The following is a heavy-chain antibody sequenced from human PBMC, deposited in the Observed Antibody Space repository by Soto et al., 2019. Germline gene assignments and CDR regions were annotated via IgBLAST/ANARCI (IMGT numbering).Heavy chain of an antibody. CDR1: RGSISNYY. CDR2: VYHSGST. CDR3: ATIPGYCSSTSCYGDYYFDY. Sequence: PSETLSLTCTVSRGSISNYYWSWIRQPPGKRPEWIGYVYHSGSTNYNPSLKSRVTISVDKSKNQFSLKLSSVTAADTAVYYCATIPGYCSSTSCYGDYYFDYWGQGTLVTVSS. J-gene: IGHJ4*02. V-gene: IGHV4-59*12. D-gene: IGHD2-2*01.